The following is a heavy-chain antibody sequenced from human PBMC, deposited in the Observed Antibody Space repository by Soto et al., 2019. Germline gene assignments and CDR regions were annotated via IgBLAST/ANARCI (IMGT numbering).Heavy chain of an antibody. CDR1: GFTFTSYA. J-gene: IGHJ6*02. CDR2: ISGSGGST. D-gene: IGHD2-8*01. Sequence: GGSLRLSCAASGFTFTSYAMSWVRQAPGKGLEWVSAISGSGGSTYFADSVKGRFTISRDNSKNTLYLQMNSLRAEDTAVYYCAKGMVVLTYYYYYGMDVWGQGTTATVSS. CDR3: AKGMVVLTYYYYYGMDV. V-gene: IGHV3-23*01.